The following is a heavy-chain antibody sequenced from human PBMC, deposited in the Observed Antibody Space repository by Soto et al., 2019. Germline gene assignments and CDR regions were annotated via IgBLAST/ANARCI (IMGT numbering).Heavy chain of an antibody. CDR2: IYDSVNT. CDR1: GDSLSSGVHY. J-gene: IGHJ4*02. CDR3: ARVDHRGYFAILTDY. D-gene: IGHD3-9*01. Sequence: SETRSLTCTVSGDSLSSGVHYGIWIRQHPGKGLEWIGHIYDSVNTYYSPSLRSRVTISADMSKNQFSLNLRSVTAADTAVYYCARVDHRGYFAILTDYWGQGTLVTVSS. V-gene: IGHV4-31*03.